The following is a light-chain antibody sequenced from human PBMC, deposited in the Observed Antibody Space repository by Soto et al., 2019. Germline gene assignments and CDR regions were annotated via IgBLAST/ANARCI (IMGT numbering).Light chain of an antibody. CDR1: SSDVGGYNY. V-gene: IGLV2-14*01. CDR2: DVS. Sequence: VLTQPASVSGSPGQSITISCTGTSSDVGGYNYVSWYQQHPGKAPKLMIYDVSNRPSGVSNRFSGSKSGNTASLTISGLQAEDEADYYCSSYTSSSTDYVFGTGTKVTVL. J-gene: IGLJ1*01. CDR3: SSYTSSSTDYV.